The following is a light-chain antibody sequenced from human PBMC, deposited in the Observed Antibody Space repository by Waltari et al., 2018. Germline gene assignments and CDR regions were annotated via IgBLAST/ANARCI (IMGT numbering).Light chain of an antibody. J-gene: IGLJ1*01. CDR3: CSYAGLGIYV. CDR1: SSDVGNYDL. Sequence: QSGLTQPASVSGSPGQSITMSCTGTSSDVGNYDLVSWYQQYPGKAPKLMVYEVTRRSSWVSVRFSGSTSGHTASLTIYGLQSEYEADYYCCSYAGLGIYVFGTGTKVTVL. CDR2: EVT. V-gene: IGLV2-23*02.